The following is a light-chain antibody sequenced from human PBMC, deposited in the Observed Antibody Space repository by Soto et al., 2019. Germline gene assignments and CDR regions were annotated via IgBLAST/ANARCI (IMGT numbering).Light chain of an antibody. CDR1: SSDIGTYNI. CDR2: EGI. CDR3: CSYAGSGTDNYV. J-gene: IGLJ1*01. V-gene: IGLV2-23*01. Sequence: QSVLTQPASVSGSPGQPITISCTGTSSDIGTYNIISWYQHDPGKAPKLMIYEGIKRPSGVSNRFSGSESVNTAFLTSSGLQAEDEADYYCCSYAGSGTDNYVFGSGTKVTVL.